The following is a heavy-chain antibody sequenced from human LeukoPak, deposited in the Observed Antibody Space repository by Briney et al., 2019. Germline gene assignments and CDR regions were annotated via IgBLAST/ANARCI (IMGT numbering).Heavy chain of an antibody. CDR1: GFTFSSYA. CDR3: ARVVGATYFDY. V-gene: IGHV3-64*01. Sequence: GGSLRLSCAASGFTFSSYAMHWVPQAPGKGLEYVSGISSNGGSTYYANSVKGRFTISRDNSKNTLYLQMGSLRPEDMAVYYCARVVGATYFDYWGQGTLVTVSS. CDR2: ISSNGGST. J-gene: IGHJ4*02. D-gene: IGHD1-26*01.